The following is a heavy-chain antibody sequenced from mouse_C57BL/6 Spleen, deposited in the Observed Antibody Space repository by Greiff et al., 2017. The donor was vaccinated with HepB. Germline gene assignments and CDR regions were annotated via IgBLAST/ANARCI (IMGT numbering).Heavy chain of an antibody. CDR1: GFSFNTYA. V-gene: IGHV10-1*01. Sequence: EVKLVESGGGLVQPKGSLKLSCAASGFSFNTYAMNWVRQAPGKGLEWVARIRSKSNNYATYYADSVKDRFTISRDDSESMLYLQMNNLKTEDTAMYYCVRGDYYGSFDYWGQGTTLTVSS. CDR2: IRSKSNNYAT. J-gene: IGHJ2*01. D-gene: IGHD1-1*01. CDR3: VRGDYYGSFDY.